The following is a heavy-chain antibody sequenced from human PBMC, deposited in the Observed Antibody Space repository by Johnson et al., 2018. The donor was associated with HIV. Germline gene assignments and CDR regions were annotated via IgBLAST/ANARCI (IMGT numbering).Heavy chain of an antibody. CDR3: TTGISWFGAITFDI. Sequence: QVQLVESGGGVVQPGRSLRLSCAASGFSFSSYGMHWVRQAPGKGLEWVAAISFAGTKKNNADSVKGRFTISRDDSKNTLYLQMNSLKTEDTAVYYCTTGISWFGAITFDIWGQGTMVTVSS. CDR1: GFSFSSYG. CDR2: ISFAGTKK. J-gene: IGHJ3*02. D-gene: IGHD3-10*01. V-gene: IGHV3-33*05.